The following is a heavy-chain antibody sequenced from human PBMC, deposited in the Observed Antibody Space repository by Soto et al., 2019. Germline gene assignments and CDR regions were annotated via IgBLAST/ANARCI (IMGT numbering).Heavy chain of an antibody. Sequence: VQLLESGGGLVQPGGSLRLSCTASGFTFSSVGMSWVRQAPGKGLEWVSSLSGDGTTTYYVDSVKGRFTISRDNSKNTLSLQMNSLTTEDTAVYYCAKDITFDSSAYNYWGQGILVTVSS. CDR2: LSGDGTTT. D-gene: IGHD3-22*01. CDR3: AKDITFDSSAYNY. V-gene: IGHV3-23*01. J-gene: IGHJ4*02. CDR1: GFTFSSVG.